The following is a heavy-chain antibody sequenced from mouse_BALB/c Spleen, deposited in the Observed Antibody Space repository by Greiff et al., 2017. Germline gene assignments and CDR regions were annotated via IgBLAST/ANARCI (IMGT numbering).Heavy chain of an antibody. V-gene: IGHV3-1*02. D-gene: IGHD4-1*01. J-gene: IGHJ2*01. CDR3: ARSGKGLFDY. CDR1: GYSITSGYS. CDR2: IHYSGST. Sequence: EVKLVESGPDLVKPSQSLSLSCTVTGYSITSGYSWNCIRKFPGNKLEWIGYIHYSGSTYYNPSLKRRISITRDTSKNQFFLQLNYVTTEDTATYYCARSGKGLFDYWGQGTTLTVSS.